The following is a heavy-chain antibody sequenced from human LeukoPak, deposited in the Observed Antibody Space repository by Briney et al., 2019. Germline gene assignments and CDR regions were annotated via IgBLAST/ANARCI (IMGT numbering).Heavy chain of an antibody. CDR1: GFTFSSYG. Sequence: PGGSLRFSCAASGFTFSSYGMHWVRQAPGKGLEWVAVISYDGSNKYYADSVKGRFTISRDNSKNTLYLQMNSLRAEDTAVYYCAKAGDSSSWYYFDYWGQGTLVTVSS. D-gene: IGHD6-13*01. J-gene: IGHJ4*02. V-gene: IGHV3-30*18. CDR2: ISYDGSNK. CDR3: AKAGDSSSWYYFDY.